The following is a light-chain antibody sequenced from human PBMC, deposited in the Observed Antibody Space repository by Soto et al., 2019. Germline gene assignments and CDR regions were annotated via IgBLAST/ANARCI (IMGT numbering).Light chain of an antibody. CDR3: PTYNSNTTWT. CDR1: QGISNY. V-gene: IGKV1-27*01. CDR2: AAS. Sequence: DIQMTQSPSSMSASVGDRVTITCRASQGISNYLAWYQQKPGKGPKRLIYAASTLQSGVPSRFSGSGSGTELTLTISSLQPEEVATYYYPTYNSNTTWTFGHGTKVEIK. J-gene: IGKJ1*01.